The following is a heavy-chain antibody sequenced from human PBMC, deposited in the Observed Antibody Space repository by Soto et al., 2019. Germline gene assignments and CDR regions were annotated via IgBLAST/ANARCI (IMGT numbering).Heavy chain of an antibody. CDR1: GFTVSSNY. Sequence: PGGSLRLSCAASGFTVSSNYMSWVRQAPGKGLEWVSVIYSGGSAYYADSVKGRFTISRDNSKNTLYLQMSSLRAEDTAVYCCARHGYSYGGGYFDYWGQGTLVTVSS. V-gene: IGHV3-66*04. D-gene: IGHD5-18*01. J-gene: IGHJ4*02. CDR2: IYSGGSA. CDR3: ARHGYSYGGGYFDY.